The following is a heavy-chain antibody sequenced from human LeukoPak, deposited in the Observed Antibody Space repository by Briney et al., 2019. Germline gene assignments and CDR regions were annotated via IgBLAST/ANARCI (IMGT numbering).Heavy chain of an antibody. Sequence: GSLRLSCVASGFTFSTHWMNWVRQAPGKGLERVGTISPDGSDKYYVDSVKGRFTISRDNAKTSLYLQINSLRADDTALYFCARGIVVVVGASDHFDYWGQETLITVSS. CDR2: ISPDGSDK. D-gene: IGHD2-15*01. CDR1: GFTFSTHW. V-gene: IGHV3-7*01. J-gene: IGHJ4*02. CDR3: ARGIVVVVGASDHFDY.